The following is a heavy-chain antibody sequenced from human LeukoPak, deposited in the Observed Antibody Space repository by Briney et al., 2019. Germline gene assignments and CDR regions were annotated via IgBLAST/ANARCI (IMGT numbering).Heavy chain of an antibody. CDR1: GFTFSSYS. V-gene: IGHV3-21*01. Sequence: GGSLRLSCAASGFTFSSYSMSWVRHAPGKGLEWVSSISSSSIYIYYADSVKGRFTISRDNAKNSMYLKMNSLRAEDTAVYFCARGSSNVAARNNWFDPWGQGTLVTVSS. CDR2: ISSSSIYI. D-gene: IGHD6-6*01. J-gene: IGHJ5*02. CDR3: ARGSSNVAARNNWFDP.